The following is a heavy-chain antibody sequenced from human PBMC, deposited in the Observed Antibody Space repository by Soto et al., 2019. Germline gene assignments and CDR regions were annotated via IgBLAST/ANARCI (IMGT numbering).Heavy chain of an antibody. CDR3: AKDPVFCSSTSGYARPPN. CDR2: ISGSGGST. Sequence: GGSLRLSCAASGFTFSSYAMSWVRQAPGKGLEWVSAISGSGGSTYYADSVKGRFTISRDNSKNTLYLQMNSLRAEDTAVYYCAKDPVFCSSTSGYARPPNWGQGTLVTVSS. J-gene: IGHJ4*02. D-gene: IGHD2-2*01. V-gene: IGHV3-23*01. CDR1: GFTFSSYA.